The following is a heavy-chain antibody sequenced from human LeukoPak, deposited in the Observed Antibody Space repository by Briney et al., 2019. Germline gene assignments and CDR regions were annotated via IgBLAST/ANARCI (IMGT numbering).Heavy chain of an antibody. D-gene: IGHD6-13*01. CDR2: IYYSGST. CDR3: ARAEGKPVRFSGHPYYFDY. Sequence: SETLSLTFTVSGGSISSYYWSWIRQPAGKGLEWIGYIYYSGSTNYNPSLKSRVTISVDTSKNQFSLKLSSVTAADTAVYYCARAEGKPVRFSGHPYYFDYWGQGTLVTVSS. CDR1: GGSISSYY. J-gene: IGHJ4*02. V-gene: IGHV4-59*01.